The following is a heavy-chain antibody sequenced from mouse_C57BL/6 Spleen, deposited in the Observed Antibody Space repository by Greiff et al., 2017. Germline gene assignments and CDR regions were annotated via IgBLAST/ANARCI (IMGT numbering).Heavy chain of an antibody. CDR1: GYTFTSYG. CDR2: IYPRSGNT. D-gene: IGHD1-1*01. V-gene: IGHV1-81*01. CDR3: ARLREDYYGSSYWYFDV. Sequence: VQGVESGAELARPGASVKLSCKASGYTFTSYGISWVKQRTGQGLEWIGEIYPRSGNTYYNEKFKGKATLTADKSSSTAYMELRSLTSEDSAVYFCARLREDYYGSSYWYFDVWGTGTTVTVSS. J-gene: IGHJ1*03.